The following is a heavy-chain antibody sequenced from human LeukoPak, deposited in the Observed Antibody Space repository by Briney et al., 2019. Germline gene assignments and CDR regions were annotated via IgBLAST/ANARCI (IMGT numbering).Heavy chain of an antibody. CDR2: ISWNSGSI. Sequence: GGSLRLSCAASGFTFDDYAMHWVRQAPGKGLEWVSGISWNSGSIGYADSVKGRFTISRDNAKNSLYLQMNSLRAEDTALYYCAKVVQPLQGYFDYWGQGTLVTVSS. D-gene: IGHD4/OR15-4a*01. J-gene: IGHJ4*02. CDR1: GFTFDDYA. V-gene: IGHV3-9*01. CDR3: AKVVQPLQGYFDY.